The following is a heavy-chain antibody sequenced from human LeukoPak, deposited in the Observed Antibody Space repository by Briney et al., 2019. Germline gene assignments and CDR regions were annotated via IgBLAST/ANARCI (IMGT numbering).Heavy chain of an antibody. CDR2: IKQDGSEK. D-gene: IGHD6-13*01. J-gene: IGHJ4*02. V-gene: IGHV3-7*01. CDR1: GFTFSSYS. CDR3: ARDGNIAAAGVYFDY. Sequence: GGSLRLSCAASGFTFSSYSMNWVRQAPGKGLEWVANIKQDGSEKYYVDSVKGRFTISRDNAKNSLYLQMNSLRAEDTAVYYCARDGNIAAAGVYFDYWGQGTLVTVSS.